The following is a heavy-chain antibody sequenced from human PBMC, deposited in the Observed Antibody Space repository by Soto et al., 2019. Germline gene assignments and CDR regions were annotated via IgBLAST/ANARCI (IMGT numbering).Heavy chain of an antibody. CDR1: GGSFIGYY. V-gene: IGHV4-34*01. J-gene: IGHJ4*02. Sequence: SETLSLTCAVYGGSFIGYYWSWIRQPPGKGLEWIGEINHSGSTNYNPSLKSRVTISVDMSKNQFSLKLSSVTAADTAVYYCARGGGVLRFLECLPLNRGERGRIYYCGQGTLVIVSS. D-gene: IGHD3-3*01. CDR3: ARGGGVLRFLECLPLNRGERGRIYY. CDR2: INHSGST.